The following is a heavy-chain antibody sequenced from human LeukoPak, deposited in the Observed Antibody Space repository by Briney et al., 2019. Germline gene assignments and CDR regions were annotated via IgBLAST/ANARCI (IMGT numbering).Heavy chain of an antibody. CDR2: IYYSGST. D-gene: IGHD1-26*01. V-gene: IGHV4-59*01. J-gene: IGHJ3*02. CDR3: ARGSGSYSAFDI. CDR1: GGSISSDY. Sequence: SETLSLTCTVSGGSISSDYWTWIRQPPGKGLEWIGYIYYSGSTNYNPSLKSRVPISVDTTKNQFSLKLSSVTAADTAVYYCARGSGSYSAFDIWGQGTMVTVSS.